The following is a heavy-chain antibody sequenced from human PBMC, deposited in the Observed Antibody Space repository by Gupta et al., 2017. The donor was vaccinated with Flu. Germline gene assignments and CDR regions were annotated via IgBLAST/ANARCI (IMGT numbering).Heavy chain of an antibody. J-gene: IGHJ3*01. CDR3: AKAIVVADDAFGF. CDR1: GLTFDDYA. D-gene: IGHD2-15*01. V-gene: IGHV3-9*01. Sequence: EVQLVESGGGLIQPGRSLRLSCAASGLTFDDYAMHWVRQAPGKGLEWVSSIDWNSGTLAYADSVKGRFTISRDNAKNSLYLQMNSLTAEDTAFYYCAKAIVVADDAFGFWGQGTMVAVSS. CDR2: IDWNSGTL.